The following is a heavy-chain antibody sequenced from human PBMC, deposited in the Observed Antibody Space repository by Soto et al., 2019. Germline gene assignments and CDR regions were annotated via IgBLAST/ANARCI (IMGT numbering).Heavy chain of an antibody. CDR2: IIPIFGTA. D-gene: IGHD3-22*01. Sequence: QVQLVQSGAEVKKPGSSVKVSCKASGGTFSSYAISWVRQAPGQGLEWMGGIIPIFGTADYAQKFQGRVTITADESTSKAYMELSSLRSEDTAVYYCASHYDSSGDYDRGLDYWGKGTLVTVSS. V-gene: IGHV1-69*12. J-gene: IGHJ4*02. CDR3: ASHYDSSGDYDRGLDY. CDR1: GGTFSSYA.